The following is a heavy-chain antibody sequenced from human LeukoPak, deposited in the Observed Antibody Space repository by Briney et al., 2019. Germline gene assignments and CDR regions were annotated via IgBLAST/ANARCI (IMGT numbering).Heavy chain of an antibody. D-gene: IGHD6-19*01. J-gene: IGHJ4*02. CDR2: INHSGST. CDR3: ARRLHSSGWYGXXXDY. V-gene: IGHV4-34*01. CDR1: GGSFSGYY. Sequence: SETLSLTCAVYGGSFSGYYWSWIRQPPGKGLEWIGEINHSGSTNYNPSLKSRVTISVDTSKNQFSLKLSSVTAADTAVYYCARRLHSSGWYGXXXDYWGQGTLVTVSS.